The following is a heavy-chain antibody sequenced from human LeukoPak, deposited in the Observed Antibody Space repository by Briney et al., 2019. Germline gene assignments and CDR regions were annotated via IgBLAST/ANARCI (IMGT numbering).Heavy chain of an antibody. D-gene: IGHD6-6*01. CDR1: GHTFTSYD. J-gene: IGHJ4*02. Sequence: GASVKVSCKASGHTFTSYDINWVRQATGQGLEWMGWMNPNSGNTGYAQKFQGRVTITRNTSISTAYMELSSLRPEDTAVYYCATIRGSSTYFFDYWGQGTLVTVSS. CDR2: MNPNSGNT. V-gene: IGHV1-8*03. CDR3: ATIRGSSTYFFDY.